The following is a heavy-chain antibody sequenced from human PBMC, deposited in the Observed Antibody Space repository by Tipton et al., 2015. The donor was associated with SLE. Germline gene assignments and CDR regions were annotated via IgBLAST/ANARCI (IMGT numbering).Heavy chain of an antibody. CDR1: GGSFSGYY. J-gene: IGHJ1*01. D-gene: IGHD5-12*01. Sequence: TLSLTCAVYGGSFSGYYWSWIRQPPGKGLEWIGEINHSGSTNYNPSLKSRVTISVDTSKNQFSLKLSSATAADTAVYYCATGYDFQTGWFQHWGQGTLVTFSS. CDR3: ATGYDFQTGWFQH. CDR2: INHSGST. V-gene: IGHV4-34*01.